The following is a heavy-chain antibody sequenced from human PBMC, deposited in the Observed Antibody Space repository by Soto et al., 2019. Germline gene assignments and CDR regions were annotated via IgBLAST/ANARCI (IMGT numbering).Heavy chain of an antibody. V-gene: IGHV6-1*01. CDR2: TYYRSKWYN. J-gene: IGHJ6*03. D-gene: IGHD2-8*01. CDR3: ARGRRYFTNGVCYTGYYYSYMAV. CDR1: GDSVSSNSAA. Sequence: SQTLSLTCAISGDSVSSNSAAWNWIRQSPSRGLEWLGRTYYRSKWYNDYAVSVKSRITINPDTSKNQFSLQLNSVTPAGTAVYYCARGRRYFTNGVCYTGYYYSYMAVGGKGTTVTVSS.